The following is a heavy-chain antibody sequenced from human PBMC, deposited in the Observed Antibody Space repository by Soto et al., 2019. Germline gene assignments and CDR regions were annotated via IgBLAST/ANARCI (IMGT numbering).Heavy chain of an antibody. CDR3: ARPTRGWYAVGWFDT. V-gene: IGHV1-46*01. Sequence: ASVKVSCKASGYTFTSYYMHWVRQAPGQGLEWMGIINPSGGSTSYAQKFQGRVTMTRDTSTSTVYMELSSLRSEDTAVYYCARPTRGWYAVGWFDTWGQGTLVTVSS. J-gene: IGHJ5*02. CDR1: GYTFTSYY. D-gene: IGHD6-19*01. CDR2: INPSGGST.